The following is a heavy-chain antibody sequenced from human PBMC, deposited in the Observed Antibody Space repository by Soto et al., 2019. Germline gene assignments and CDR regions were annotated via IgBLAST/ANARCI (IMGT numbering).Heavy chain of an antibody. Sequence: GASVKVSCKASGYTFTGYYMHWVRQAPGQGLEWMGWINPNSGGTNYAQKFQGWVTMTRDTSISTAYMELSRLRSDDTAVYYCARARIAAAGPYDAFDIWGQGTMVT. J-gene: IGHJ3*02. V-gene: IGHV1-2*04. CDR1: GYTFTGYY. D-gene: IGHD6-13*01. CDR2: INPNSGGT. CDR3: ARARIAAAGPYDAFDI.